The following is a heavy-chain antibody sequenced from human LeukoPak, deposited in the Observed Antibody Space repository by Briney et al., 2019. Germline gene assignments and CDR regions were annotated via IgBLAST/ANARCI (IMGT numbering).Heavy chain of an antibody. V-gene: IGHV3-7*01. Sequence: ESGGSLRLSRAASGFTFNYTWMSWVRQAPGRGLEWVATIKQHGSEKLYVDSVKGRFTISRDNTKSSLYLQMNRLGAEDTAVYYCARIGIDYLASYHFDYWGQGTLVTVSS. CDR3: ARIGIDYLASYHFDY. D-gene: IGHD2/OR15-2a*01. CDR2: IKQHGSEK. CDR1: GFTFNYTW. J-gene: IGHJ4*02.